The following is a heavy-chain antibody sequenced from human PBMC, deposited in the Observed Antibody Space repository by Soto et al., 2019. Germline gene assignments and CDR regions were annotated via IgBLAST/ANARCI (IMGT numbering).Heavy chain of an antibody. V-gene: IGHV3-23*01. CDR3: AKDRHYPRDYFHY. CDR1: GFTFISSA. J-gene: IGHJ4*02. Sequence: WGSLRLSCAASGFTFISSAISFVRHSPGKGLEWVSAVSANGQGIYYADSVRGRFTISRDNSKNTVFLHMDSLSAEDTAVYYCAKDRHYPRDYFHYWGQGTLVTVSS. CDR2: VSANGQGI. D-gene: IGHD3-10*01.